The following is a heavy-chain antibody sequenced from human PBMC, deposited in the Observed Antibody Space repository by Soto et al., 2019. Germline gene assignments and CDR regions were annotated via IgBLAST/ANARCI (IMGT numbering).Heavy chain of an antibody. CDR2: IWYDGSNK. Sequence: QVQLVESGGGVVQPGRSLRLSCAASGFIFSSYGMHWVRQAPGKGLEWVAVIWYDGSNKNYADSVKGRFTISRDNSKNTLYLQMNSLRAEDTAVYYCASGYCTNGVCYSYYLDYWGQGTLVTVSS. CDR1: GFIFSSYG. D-gene: IGHD2-8*01. V-gene: IGHV3-33*01. J-gene: IGHJ4*02. CDR3: ASGYCTNGVCYSYYLDY.